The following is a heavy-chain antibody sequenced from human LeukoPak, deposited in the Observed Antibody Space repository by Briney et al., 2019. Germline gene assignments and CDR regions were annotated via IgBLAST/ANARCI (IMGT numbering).Heavy chain of an antibody. V-gene: IGHV4-31*03. CDR3: ARGYRYYDILTGYYPNTNLDC. J-gene: IGHJ4*02. CDR2: IYYSGST. D-gene: IGHD3-9*01. Sequence: SETLSLTCTVSGGSISSGGYYWSWIRQHPGKGLEWIGYIYYSGSTYYNPSLKSRVTISVDTSKNQFSLKLSSVTAADTAVYYCARGYRYYDILTGYYPNTNLDCWGQGTLVTVSS. CDR1: GGSISSGGYY.